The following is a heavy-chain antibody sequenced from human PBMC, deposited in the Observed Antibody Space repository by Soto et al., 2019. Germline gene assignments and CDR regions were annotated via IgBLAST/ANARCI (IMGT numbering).Heavy chain of an antibody. CDR3: ARVRYYYDSSVYYQLKSNYYYYYCMDV. D-gene: IGHD3-22*01. CDR2: INHSGST. CDR1: GGSFSGYY. Sequence: PSETLSLTCAVYGGSFSGYYWSWIRQPPGKGLEWIGEINHSGSTNYNPSLKSRVTISVDTSKNQFSLKLSSVTAADTAVYYCARVRYYYDSSVYYQLKSNYYYYYCMDVWGQGTTVTVSS. V-gene: IGHV4-34*01. J-gene: IGHJ6*02.